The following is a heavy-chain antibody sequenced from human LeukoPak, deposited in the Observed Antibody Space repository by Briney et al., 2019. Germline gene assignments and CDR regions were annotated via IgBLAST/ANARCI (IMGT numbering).Heavy chain of an antibody. CDR2: IGTTSAYI. V-gene: IGHV3-21*01. Sequence: GGSLRLSRGASGFIFSNYNMEWVRQAPGKGLEWVSSIGTTSAYIYYADSVRGRFTISRDNARNLLFLQMNSLRAEDTAIYYCARLLGSGFGEYYFDYWGQGTLVTVSS. CDR3: ARLLGSGFGEYYFDY. D-gene: IGHD3-10*01. CDR1: GFIFSNYN. J-gene: IGHJ4*02.